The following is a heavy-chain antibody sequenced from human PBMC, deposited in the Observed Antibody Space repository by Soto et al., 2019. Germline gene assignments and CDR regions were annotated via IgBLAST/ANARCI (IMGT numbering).Heavy chain of an antibody. J-gene: IGHJ5*02. D-gene: IGHD6-13*01. V-gene: IGHV4-34*01. CDR1: GGSFTAYY. Sequence: PSETLSLTCDVYGGSFTAYYWSWIRQPPGKGLEWIGKINHSGSTNHNPSLKSRVTISVDTSKNQFSLNLTSVTAADTAVYYCAREEVAGTNWFDPWGQGALVTVSS. CDR3: AREEVAGTNWFDP. CDR2: INHSGST.